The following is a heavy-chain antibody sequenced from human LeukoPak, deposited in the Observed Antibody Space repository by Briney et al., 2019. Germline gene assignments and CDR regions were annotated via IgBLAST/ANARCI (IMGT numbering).Heavy chain of an antibody. CDR1: GYTFTSYG. CDR2: INPNSGGT. V-gene: IGHV1-2*06. Sequence: ASVKVSCKASGYTFTSYGISWVRQAPGQGLEWMGRINPNSGGTNYAQKFQGRVTMTRDTSISTAYMELSRLRSDDTAVYYCARGDNTGFDYWGQGTLVTVSS. D-gene: IGHD2-8*02. CDR3: ARGDNTGFDY. J-gene: IGHJ4*02.